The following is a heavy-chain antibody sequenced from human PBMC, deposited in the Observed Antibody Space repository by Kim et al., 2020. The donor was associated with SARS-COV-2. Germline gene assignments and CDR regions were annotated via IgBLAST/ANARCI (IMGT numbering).Heavy chain of an antibody. CDR2: IIPVYGST. CDR1: GGNFIRYA. V-gene: IGHV1-69*13. CDR3: AGDNVDYIGGNYRGFFDY. Sequence: SVKVSCKASGGNFIRYAISWVRQAPGQGLEWMGGIIPVYGSTTYVQKFQGRVTITADESTNTVYMELSSLRSEDTAVYYCAGDNVDYIGGNYRGFFDYWGQGTLVTVSS. D-gene: IGHD3-16*02. J-gene: IGHJ4*02.